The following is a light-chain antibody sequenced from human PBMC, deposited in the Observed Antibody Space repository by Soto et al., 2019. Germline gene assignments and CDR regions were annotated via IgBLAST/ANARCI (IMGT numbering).Light chain of an antibody. Sequence: QSVLTQPPSVSGAPGRRVTISCTGSRSNIGAGYGVHWYRQYPGTAPKLLISGDNDRPSGVPDRFSGSKSGTSASLAITGLQAEDEADYYCQSYDSSLSEGVFGGGTKLTVL. CDR3: QSYDSSLSEGV. J-gene: IGLJ3*02. CDR1: RSNIGAGYG. V-gene: IGLV1-40*01. CDR2: GDN.